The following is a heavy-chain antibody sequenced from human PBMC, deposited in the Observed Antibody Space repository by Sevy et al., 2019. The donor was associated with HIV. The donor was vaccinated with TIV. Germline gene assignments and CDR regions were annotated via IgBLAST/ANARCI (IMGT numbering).Heavy chain of an antibody. V-gene: IGHV3-23*01. Sequence: GGSLRLSCVASGFTFISYTMSWVRQAPGKGLEWVSAISSSGGSTYYGDSVKGGFTMSRDNSKNTVYLEINNLRAEDTALYYCSKEECSSYNFGYWGQGTLVTVSS. CDR3: SKEECSSYNFGY. CDR2: ISSSGGST. J-gene: IGHJ4*02. D-gene: IGHD2-2*01. CDR1: GFTFISYT.